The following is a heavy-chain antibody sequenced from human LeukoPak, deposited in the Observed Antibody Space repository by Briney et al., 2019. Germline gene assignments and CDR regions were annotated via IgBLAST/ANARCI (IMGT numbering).Heavy chain of an antibody. CDR1: GFTFSSYA. V-gene: IGHV3-23*01. Sequence: PGGSLRLSCAASGFTFSSYAMSWVRQAPGKGLEWVSAISGSGGSTFYADSVKGRFTISRDNSKNTLYLQMNSLRAEDTAVYYCAKALSGDYEHWFDPWGQGTLVTVSS. CDR3: AKALSGDYEHWFDP. J-gene: IGHJ5*02. D-gene: IGHD4-17*01. CDR2: ISGSGGST.